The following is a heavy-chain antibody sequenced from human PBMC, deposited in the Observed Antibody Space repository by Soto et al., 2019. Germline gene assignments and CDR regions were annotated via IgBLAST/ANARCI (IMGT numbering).Heavy chain of an antibody. CDR3: ARVRVIRGVIPSHFGL. CDR2: INPSAGST. J-gene: IGHJ4*02. CDR1: GYTFTSHY. V-gene: IGHV1-46*01. D-gene: IGHD3-10*01. Sequence: ASVKVSCKASGYTFTSHYMHWVRQAPGQGLEWMGLINPSAGSTSYAQSFQGRVTMTRDTSTSTAYMDLNSLRSDDAAVYYCARVRVIRGVIPSHFGLWGQGTQVTVSS.